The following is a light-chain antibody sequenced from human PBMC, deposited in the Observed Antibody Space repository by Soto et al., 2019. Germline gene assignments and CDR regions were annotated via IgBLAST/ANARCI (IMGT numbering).Light chain of an antibody. V-gene: IGKV1-5*03. CDR2: KAS. CDR1: QSITNW. CDR3: LQDINYPWT. J-gene: IGKJ1*01. Sequence: ASVGDRVTITCRASQSITNWLAWYQQKPGKAPKVLIYKASSLESGVPSRFSGSGSGTDFTLAISSLQPEDSATYYCLQDINYPWTFGQGTKVDIK.